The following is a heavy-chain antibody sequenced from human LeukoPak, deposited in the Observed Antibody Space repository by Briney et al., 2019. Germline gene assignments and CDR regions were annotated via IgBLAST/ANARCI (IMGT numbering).Heavy chain of an antibody. CDR2: INPNSGGT. CDR1: GYTFTGYY. V-gene: IGHV1-2*02. Sequence: ASVKVSCKASGYTFTGYYMHWVRQAPGQGLEWMGWINPNSGGTNYAQKFQGRVTMTRDTSISTAYMELSRLRSDDTAVYYCARDFRRAVGSGRAIGYWGQGTLVTVSS. CDR3: ARDFRRAVGSGRAIGY. J-gene: IGHJ4*02. D-gene: IGHD3-10*01.